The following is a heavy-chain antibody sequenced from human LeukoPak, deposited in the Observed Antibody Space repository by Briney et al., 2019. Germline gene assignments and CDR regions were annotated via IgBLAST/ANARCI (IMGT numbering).Heavy chain of an antibody. D-gene: IGHD2-15*01. CDR2: IYSGGST. Sequence: GGSLRLSCAASGFTVSSNYMSWVRQAPGKGLEWVSVIYSGGSTYYADSVKGRFTISRDNSKNTLYLQMNSLRAEDTAVYYCARATRVVPFDYWGQGTLVTVSS. V-gene: IGHV3-66*02. J-gene: IGHJ4*02. CDR3: ARATRVVPFDY. CDR1: GFTVSSNY.